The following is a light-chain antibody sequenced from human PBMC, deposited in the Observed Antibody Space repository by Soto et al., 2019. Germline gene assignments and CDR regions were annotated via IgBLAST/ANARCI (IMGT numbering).Light chain of an antibody. CDR1: QSVVSN. CDR3: QQYNSYPWT. CDR2: GSS. J-gene: IGKJ1*01. Sequence: EIVITQSPATLSVSRGERATLSCRASQSVVSNLAWFQQKPGQAHRLLIYGSSTRDTGVAARFSGSGSGADFTLTISTLQPDEFATYYCQQYNSYPWTFGQGTRWIS. V-gene: IGKV3-15*01.